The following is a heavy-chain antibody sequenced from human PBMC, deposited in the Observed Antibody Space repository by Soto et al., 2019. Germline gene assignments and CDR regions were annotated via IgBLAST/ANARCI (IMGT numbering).Heavy chain of an antibody. CDR2: FDPEDAET. D-gene: IGHD5-12*01. Sequence: ASVKVSCKVSEYTLSGLSMHWVRQAPGKGLEWMGGFDPEDAETVYAQRFQGRVTMTEDSSTDTAFMEVSGLRPEDTAVYYCATRSPPYNSGWPFDSWGQGTLVTVSS. CDR1: EYTLSGLS. CDR3: ATRSPPYNSGWPFDS. V-gene: IGHV1-24*01. J-gene: IGHJ4*02.